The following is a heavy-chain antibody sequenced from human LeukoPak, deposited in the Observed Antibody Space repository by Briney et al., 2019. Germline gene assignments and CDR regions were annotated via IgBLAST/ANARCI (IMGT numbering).Heavy chain of an antibody. J-gene: IGHJ4*02. V-gene: IGHV4-4*02. D-gene: IGHD3-10*01. CDR1: GVSISSNLW. CDR3: ARGELHYGSGSPPAGFDY. Sequence: SETLSLTCAVSGVSISSNLWWTWVRPPPGKGLEWIAEIHHSGSINYNPSLKSRVTISVDTSKNQSSLKLSSVTAADTAVYYCARGELHYGSGSPPAGFDYWGQGTLVTVSS. CDR2: IHHSGSI.